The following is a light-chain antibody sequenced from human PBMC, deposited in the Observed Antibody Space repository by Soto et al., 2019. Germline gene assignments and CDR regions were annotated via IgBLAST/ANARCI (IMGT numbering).Light chain of an antibody. CDR2: EVS. CDR3: SSYAGSNNYV. Sequence: QSALTQPPSXXXXXXXXXXXXCTGTSSDVGGYNSVSWYQHHPGKAPKLMIYEVSKRPSGVPDRFSGSKSANTASLTVSGLLAEDEADYYCSSYAGSNNYVFGTGTKVTVL. V-gene: IGLV2-8*01. CDR1: SSDVGGYNS. J-gene: IGLJ1*01.